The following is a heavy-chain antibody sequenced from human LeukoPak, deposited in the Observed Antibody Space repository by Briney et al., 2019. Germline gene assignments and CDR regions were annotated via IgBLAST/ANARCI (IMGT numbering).Heavy chain of an antibody. J-gene: IGHJ4*02. CDR2: IYSAGNT. V-gene: IGHV3-53*04. D-gene: IGHD6-19*01. Sequence: GGSLRLSCVASGFTVSSNYMSWVRQAPGKGLEWVSVIYSAGNTYYADSVKGRFTISRHNSKNTLYLQMNSLRVEDTAVYYCVRGGTPGYSSGRIDYWGQGTLVTVTS. CDR1: GFTVSSNY. CDR3: VRGGTPGYSSGRIDY.